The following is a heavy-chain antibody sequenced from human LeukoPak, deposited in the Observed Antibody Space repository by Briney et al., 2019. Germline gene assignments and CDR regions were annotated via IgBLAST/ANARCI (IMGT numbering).Heavy chain of an antibody. J-gene: IGHJ4*02. Sequence: KSSETLSLTCAVYGGSFSGYYWSWIRQPPGKGLEWIGEINHSGSTNYNPSLKSRVTISVDTSKNQFSLKLSSVTAADTAVYYCARRHYDSSGYSEFDYWGQGTLVTVSS. CDR3: ARRHYDSSGYSEFDY. CDR1: GGSFSGYY. V-gene: IGHV4-34*01. CDR2: INHSGST. D-gene: IGHD3-22*01.